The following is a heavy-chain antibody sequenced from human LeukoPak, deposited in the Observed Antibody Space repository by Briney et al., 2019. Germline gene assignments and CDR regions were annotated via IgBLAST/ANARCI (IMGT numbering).Heavy chain of an antibody. Sequence: PGGSLRLSCAASGLTFTSYAMSWVRQAPGKGLEWVSAISGSGGSTYYADSVKGRFTISRDNSKNTLYLQMNSLRAEDTAVYYCAKDGPDYYDSSEGPTALGGQGTLVTVSS. D-gene: IGHD3-22*01. V-gene: IGHV3-23*01. CDR1: GLTFTSYA. J-gene: IGHJ4*02. CDR2: ISGSGGST. CDR3: AKDGPDYYDSSEGPTAL.